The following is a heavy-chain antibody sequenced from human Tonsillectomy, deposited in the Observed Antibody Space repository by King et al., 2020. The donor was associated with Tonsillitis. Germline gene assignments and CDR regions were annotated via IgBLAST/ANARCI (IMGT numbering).Heavy chain of an antibody. D-gene: IGHD3-10*01. CDR1: GFTFSSYT. Sequence: VQLVESGGGLEQPEGSLRLSCAASGFTFSSYTMSWVRQVPGKGLEWVSTFSDSGGTTYYTDSVKGRFTISRNSSRNTLYLYMNSLRADDTAVYHCARGTMVRGAQYHSDAFAIWGQGTMVTV. J-gene: IGHJ3*02. CDR2: FSDSGGTT. V-gene: IGHV3-23*04. CDR3: ARGTMVRGAQYHSDAFAI.